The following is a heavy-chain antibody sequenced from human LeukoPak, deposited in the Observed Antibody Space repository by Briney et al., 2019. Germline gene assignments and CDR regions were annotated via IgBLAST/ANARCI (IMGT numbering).Heavy chain of an antibody. CDR3: ASGIDARSDSSD. D-gene: IGHD6-19*01. Sequence: SETLSLTCSVSGGSISSSTYYWGWVRQSPGKGLEWFGSINYGGSTYYNPSLKSRVTMSVDMYNNQFSLKLTSVTAADTAVYYCASGIDARSDSSDWGQGTLVTVSS. V-gene: IGHV4-39*01. J-gene: IGHJ4*02. CDR2: INYGGST. CDR1: GGSISSSTYY.